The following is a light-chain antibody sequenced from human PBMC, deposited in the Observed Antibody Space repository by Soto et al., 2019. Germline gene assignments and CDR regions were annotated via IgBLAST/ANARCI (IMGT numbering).Light chain of an antibody. Sequence: EIVLTQSPGTLSLSPGERATLSCRASQSVSSNYLAWYQQKPGQAPRLLIYGASSRATGIPDRFSGSGSGTDFTLTIRRLEPEDFALYYCHQRQSWPRTFGQGTKVDI. J-gene: IGKJ1*01. CDR1: QSVSSNY. CDR3: HQRQSWPRT. CDR2: GAS. V-gene: IGKV3-20*01.